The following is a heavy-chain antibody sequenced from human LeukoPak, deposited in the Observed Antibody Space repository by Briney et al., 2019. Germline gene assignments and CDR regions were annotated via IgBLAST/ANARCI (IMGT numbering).Heavy chain of an antibody. J-gene: IGHJ6*03. CDR2: IYTSGST. CDR3: ARHAWVASSSWYENYYYMDV. CDR1: GGSISSYY. D-gene: IGHD6-13*01. V-gene: IGHV4-4*09. Sequence: SETLSLTCTVSGGSISSYYWSWLRQPPGKGLEWIGYIYTSGSTNYNPSLKSRVTISVDTSKNQFSLKLSSVTAADTAVYYCARHAWVASSSWYENYYYMDVWGKGTTVTVSS.